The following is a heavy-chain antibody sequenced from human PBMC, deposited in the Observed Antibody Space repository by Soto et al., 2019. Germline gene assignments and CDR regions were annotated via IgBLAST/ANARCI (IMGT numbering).Heavy chain of an antibody. D-gene: IGHD4-17*01. CDR3: ARGTTVTTFDY. V-gene: IGHV1-69*13. CDR2: IIPIFGTA. CDR1: GDTFSSYA. J-gene: IGHJ4*02. Sequence: GASLKVSCNSSGDTFSSYAIIWVRQAPGQGLEWMGGIIPIFGTANYAQKFQGRVTITADESTSTAYMELSSLRSEDTAVYYCARGTTVTTFDYWGQGTLVTVSS.